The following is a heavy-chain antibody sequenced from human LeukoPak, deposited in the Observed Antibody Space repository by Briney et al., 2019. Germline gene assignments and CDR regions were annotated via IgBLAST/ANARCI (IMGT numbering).Heavy chain of an antibody. J-gene: IGHJ6*02. CDR3: ARENYDILTGYQYYYYGMDV. V-gene: IGHV3-30-3*01. Sequence: GRSLRLSCAASGFTFSSYAMHWVRQAPGKGLEWVAVISYDGSNKYYADSVKGRFTISRDNSKNTLYLQMNSLRAEDTAVYYCARENYDILTGYQYYYYGMDVWGQGTTVTVPS. CDR2: ISYDGSNK. D-gene: IGHD3-9*01. CDR1: GFTFSSYA.